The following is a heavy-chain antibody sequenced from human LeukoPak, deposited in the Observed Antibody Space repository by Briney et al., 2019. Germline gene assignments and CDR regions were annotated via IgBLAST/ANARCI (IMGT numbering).Heavy chain of an antibody. Sequence: ASVKVSCKASGYTFTGYYMHWVRQAPGQGLEWMGWINPNSGGTNYAQKFQGRVTMTRDTSISTAYMELSRLRSDDTAVYYCARDPRTRRIGDYVWGSKMWAHYYYYMDVWGKGTTVTVSS. J-gene: IGHJ6*03. V-gene: IGHV1-2*02. CDR3: ARDPRTRRIGDYVWGSKMWAHYYYYMDV. CDR1: GYTFTGYY. CDR2: INPNSGGT. D-gene: IGHD3-16*01.